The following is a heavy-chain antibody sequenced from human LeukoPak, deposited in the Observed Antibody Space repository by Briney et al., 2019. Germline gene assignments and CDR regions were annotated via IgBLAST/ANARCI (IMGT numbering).Heavy chain of an antibody. D-gene: IGHD3-22*01. CDR2: INTNTGNP. J-gene: IGHJ4*02. V-gene: IGHV7-4-1*02. Sequence: GASVKVSCKASGYTFTTYPINWVRQAPGQGLEWMGWINTNTGNPTYAQGFTGRFVFSLDTSASTAYLQISSLKADDTAMYYCARGDYETHGYQTRWGQGTLVTVSS. CDR1: GYTFTTYP. CDR3: ARGDYETHGYQTR.